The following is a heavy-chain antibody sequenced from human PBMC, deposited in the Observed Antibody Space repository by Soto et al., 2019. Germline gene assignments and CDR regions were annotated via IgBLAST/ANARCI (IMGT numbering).Heavy chain of an antibody. CDR2: IRSKAYGGTT. Sequence: GGSLRLSCTASGFTFGDYAMSWFRQAPGKGLEWVGFIRSKAYGGTTEYAASVKGRFTISRDDSKSIAYLQMNSLKTEDTAVYYCTRDSHYDFWSGLIAVYYYWGQGTLVTVSS. D-gene: IGHD3-3*01. J-gene: IGHJ4*02. CDR1: GFTFGDYA. CDR3: TRDSHYDFWSGLIAVYYY. V-gene: IGHV3-49*03.